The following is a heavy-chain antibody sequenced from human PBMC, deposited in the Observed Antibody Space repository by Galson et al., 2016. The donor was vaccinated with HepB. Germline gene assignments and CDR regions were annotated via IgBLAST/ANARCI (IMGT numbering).Heavy chain of an antibody. D-gene: IGHD3-16*01. J-gene: IGHJ6*02. CDR3: ARGGRFYFYGMDV. V-gene: IGHV4-30-4*01. Sequence: TLSLTCTVSGASMRTGDYYWTWIRQPPGKGLELIGYIFYSGSPYYNPSLKSRVSISAGMSNKQFSLKLSSVSAADTAVYFCARGGRFYFYGMDVWGQGTTVTVSS. CDR1: GASMRTGDYY. CDR2: IFYSGSP.